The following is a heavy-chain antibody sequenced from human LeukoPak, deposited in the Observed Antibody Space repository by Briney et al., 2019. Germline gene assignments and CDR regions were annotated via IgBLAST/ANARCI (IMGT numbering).Heavy chain of an antibody. D-gene: IGHD5-24*01. Sequence: GGSLRLSCAASGFTFSSYSMNWVRQAPGKGLEWVSSISSSSSYIYYADSVKGRFTISRDNAKNSLYLQMNSLRAKDTAVYYCARIEARDGYNIDYWGQGTLVTVSS. J-gene: IGHJ4*02. CDR1: GFTFSSYS. CDR2: ISSSSSYI. CDR3: ARIEARDGYNIDY. V-gene: IGHV3-21*01.